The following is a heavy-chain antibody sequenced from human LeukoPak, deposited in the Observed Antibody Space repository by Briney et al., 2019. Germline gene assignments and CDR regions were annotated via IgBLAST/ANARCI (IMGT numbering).Heavy chain of an antibody. Sequence: GRSLRLSCAASGFTFSSYGMHWVPQAPGKGLEWVAVISYDGSNKYYADSVKGRFTISRDNSKNTLYLQMNSLRAEDTAVYYCAKDSNYDSSGSPGTLFDYWGQGTLVTVSS. V-gene: IGHV3-30*18. CDR2: ISYDGSNK. CDR3: AKDSNYDSSGSPGTLFDY. D-gene: IGHD3-22*01. J-gene: IGHJ4*02. CDR1: GFTFSSYG.